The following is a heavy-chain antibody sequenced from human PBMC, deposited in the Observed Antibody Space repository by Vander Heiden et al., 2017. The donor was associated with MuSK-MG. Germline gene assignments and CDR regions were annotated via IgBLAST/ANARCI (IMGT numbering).Heavy chain of an antibody. CDR2: IYPVDSDT. CDR1: GYSFTCYW. Sequence: EAQLVQSGAEANKPGAPPKISCQGSGYSFTCYWIVGVPQIPGKGLVGMGIIYPVDSDTRYSPSFQGQVTISADKSISTAYLQWSSLKASDTAMYYCARLGIVGAQYYFDYWGQGTLVTVSS. V-gene: IGHV5-51*03. J-gene: IGHJ4*02. CDR3: ARLGIVGAQYYFDY. D-gene: IGHD1-26*01.